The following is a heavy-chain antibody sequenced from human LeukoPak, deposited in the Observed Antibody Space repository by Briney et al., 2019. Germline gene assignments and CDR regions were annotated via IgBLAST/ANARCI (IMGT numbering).Heavy chain of an antibody. CDR3: ARDVVRGNYYYYYGMDV. CDR1: GFTFSSYW. J-gene: IGHJ6*02. Sequence: PGGSLRLSCAASGFTFSSYWMSWVRQAPGKGLEWVANIKQDGSEKYYVDSVKGRFTISRDNAKNSLYLQMNSLRAEDTAVYYCARDVVRGNYYYYYGMDVWGQGTTVTVSS. V-gene: IGHV3-7*05. D-gene: IGHD3-10*02. CDR2: IKQDGSEK.